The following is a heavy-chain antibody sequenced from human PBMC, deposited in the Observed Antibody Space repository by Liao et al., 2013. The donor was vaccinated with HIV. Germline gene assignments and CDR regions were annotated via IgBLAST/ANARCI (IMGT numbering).Heavy chain of an antibody. CDR2: IYNNENT. Sequence: QVQLQESGPGLVKPSETLSLTCTVSGGSISSYYWSWIRQPPGKGLEWIGRIYNNENTHYTPSLKGRVTISADMSKNQFSLRLRYVTAADTAVYYCARDDFWSGRYFGAWGPGILVTVSS. CDR3: ARDDFWSGRYFGA. CDR1: GGSISSYY. D-gene: IGHD3-3*01. J-gene: IGHJ4*02. V-gene: IGHV4-4*09.